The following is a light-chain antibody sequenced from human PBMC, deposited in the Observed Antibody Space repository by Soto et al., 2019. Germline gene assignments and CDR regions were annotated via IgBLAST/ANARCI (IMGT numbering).Light chain of an antibody. V-gene: IGLV4-69*01. CDR3: QTWGTGIRV. J-gene: IGLJ2*01. Sequence: QAVLTQSPSASASLGASVKLTCTLSSGYSRYAIAWHQQQPEKGPRYLMNLKSDGSHTKGDGIPDRFSGSSSGAERYLTISSLQSEDEADYYCQTWGTGIRVFGGGTQLTVL. CDR1: SGYSRYA. CDR2: LKSDGSH.